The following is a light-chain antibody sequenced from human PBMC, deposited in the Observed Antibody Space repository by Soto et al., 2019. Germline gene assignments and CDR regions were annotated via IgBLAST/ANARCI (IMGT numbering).Light chain of an antibody. Sequence: EIVLTHSPATLSLSPGEIATLSCRASQSVSSYLAWYQQKPGQAPRLLIYDASIRATGIPARFSGSGSGTDITLTISSLEPEDFAVYYCQQYGSSGTFGQGTKVDIK. J-gene: IGKJ1*01. CDR1: QSVSSY. CDR3: QQYGSSGT. CDR2: DAS. V-gene: IGKV3-11*01.